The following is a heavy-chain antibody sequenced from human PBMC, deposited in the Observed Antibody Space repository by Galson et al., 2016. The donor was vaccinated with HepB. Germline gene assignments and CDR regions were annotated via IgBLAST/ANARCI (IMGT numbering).Heavy chain of an antibody. CDR1: GFTFRSYW. CDR3: ATMDYNANSAY. D-gene: IGHD4-11*01. CDR2: IKQDGSEK. V-gene: IGHV3-7*01. J-gene: IGHJ4*02. Sequence: SLRLSCAVSGFTFRSYWMSWVRQAPGRGLEWVANIKQDGSEKYYLDSVKGRFTISRDNAKNSLSLQMNSLRDEDTAAYYCATMDYNANSAYWGQGTLVTVSS.